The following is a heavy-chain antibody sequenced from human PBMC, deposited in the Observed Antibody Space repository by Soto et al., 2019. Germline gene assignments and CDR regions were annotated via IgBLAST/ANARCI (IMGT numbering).Heavy chain of an antibody. CDR3: ARDLTSVRGS. V-gene: IGHV1-69*01. D-gene: IGHD3-10*01. Sequence: QVQMVQSGAEVKKPGSSARVSCKVSGGTFSRHSISWVRQAPGQGLEWMGGIIPIFDATQYAQKFQGRLTITADESTTTFHMDLSALRPEDPAIYYCARDLTSVRGSWGQGTLVTVS. J-gene: IGHJ4*02. CDR2: IIPIFDAT. CDR1: GGTFSRHS.